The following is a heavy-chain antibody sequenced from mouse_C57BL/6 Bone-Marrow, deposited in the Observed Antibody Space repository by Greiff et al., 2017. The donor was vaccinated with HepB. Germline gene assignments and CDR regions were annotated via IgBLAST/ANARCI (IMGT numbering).Heavy chain of an antibody. CDR2: IHPNSGST. D-gene: IGHD1-1*01. V-gene: IGHV1-64*01. CDR3: ASEAYGSYYFDY. CDR1: GYTFTSYW. Sequence: QVQLQQPGAELVKPGASVKLSCKASGYTFTSYWMHWVKQRPGQGLEWIGMIHPNSGSTNYNEKFKSKATLTVDKSSSTAYMQLSSLTSEDSAVYYCASEAYGSYYFDYWGQGTTLTVSS. J-gene: IGHJ2*01.